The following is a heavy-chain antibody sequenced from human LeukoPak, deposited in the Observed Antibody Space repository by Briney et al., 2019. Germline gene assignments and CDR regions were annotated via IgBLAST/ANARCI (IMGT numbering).Heavy chain of an antibody. Sequence: AGGSLRLSCAASGFTVSSNYMSWVRQAPGKGLEWVSVIYSGGSTYYADSVKGRFTISRDNSKNTLYLQMNSLRDEDTAVYYCARLVGSRSCSGGTCYSDYWGQGTLVTVS. CDR3: ARLVGSRSCSGGTCYSDY. CDR2: IYSGGST. CDR1: GFTVSSNY. D-gene: IGHD2-15*01. V-gene: IGHV3-66*01. J-gene: IGHJ4*02.